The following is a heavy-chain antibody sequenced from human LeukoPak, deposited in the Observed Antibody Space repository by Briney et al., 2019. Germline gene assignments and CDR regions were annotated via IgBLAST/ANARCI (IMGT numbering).Heavy chain of an antibody. CDR2: INPNSGDT. V-gene: IGHV1-2*02. CDR3: VRSNYLDY. J-gene: IGHJ4*02. D-gene: IGHD1-1*01. Sequence: ASVKVSCKASGYTFTGYYMHWVRQAPGQGLEWMGWINPNSGDTHYAQKFLGRVTMTGDTSIRTAYMELSRLRSDDTAVYFCVRSNYLDYWGQGTLVTVSS. CDR1: GYTFTGYY.